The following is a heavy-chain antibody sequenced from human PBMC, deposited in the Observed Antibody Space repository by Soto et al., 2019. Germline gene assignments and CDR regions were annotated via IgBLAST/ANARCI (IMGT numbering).Heavy chain of an antibody. D-gene: IGHD3-3*01. CDR2: IDTSGTKI. Sequence: QVQLVESGGDLVKPGGSLRLSCAASGYTFSDYYMSWIRQAPGKGLEWISYIDTSGTKIYYADSGKGRFTITRDNAKNSLYLERNSLRAEDAAVYYCASHYDIWSGYLSPVDYWGEGALVTGSS. V-gene: IGHV3-11*01. CDR1: GYTFSDYY. CDR3: ASHYDIWSGYLSPVDY. J-gene: IGHJ4*02.